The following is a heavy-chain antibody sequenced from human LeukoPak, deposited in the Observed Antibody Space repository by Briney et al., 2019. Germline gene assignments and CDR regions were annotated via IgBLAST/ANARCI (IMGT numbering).Heavy chain of an antibody. Sequence: SETLSLTCTVSGGSISSYYWSWIRQPAGKGLEWIGRIYTSGSTNYNASLKGRVSMSVDTSKNQFSLKLSSVTAADTAVFYCARENSGSYREFDYWGQGTLVTVS. V-gene: IGHV4-4*07. CDR3: ARENSGSYREFDY. D-gene: IGHD1-26*01. J-gene: IGHJ4*02. CDR2: IYTSGST. CDR1: GGSISSYY.